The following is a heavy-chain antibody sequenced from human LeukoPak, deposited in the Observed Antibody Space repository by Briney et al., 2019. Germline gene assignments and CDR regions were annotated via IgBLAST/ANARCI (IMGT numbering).Heavy chain of an antibody. V-gene: IGHV3-48*01. CDR3: ARDRAWNYFDY. CDR1: GFTFSSYS. Sequence: GGSLRLSCAASGFTFSSYSMNWVRQAPGKGLEWVSYISSSSSTIYYADSVKGRFTISRDNAKNSLYLQMDSLRAEDTAVYYCARDRAWNYFDYWGQGTLVTVSS. CDR2: ISSSSSTI. D-gene: IGHD3-3*01. J-gene: IGHJ4*02.